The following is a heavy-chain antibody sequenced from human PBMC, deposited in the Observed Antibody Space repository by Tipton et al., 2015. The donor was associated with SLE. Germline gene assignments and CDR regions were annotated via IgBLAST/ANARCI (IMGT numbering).Heavy chain of an antibody. Sequence: GSLRLSCVASGFAFSTHWIHWVRQAPGKGLVWVSSVSSDATTTTYADSVKGRFTTSRDNAKNTVYLQMSSLRAEDTAVYYCASTVATGYWGQGMLVTGSS. CDR1: GFAFSTHW. V-gene: IGHV3-74*01. CDR3: ASTVATGY. J-gene: IGHJ4*02. CDR2: VSSDATTT. D-gene: IGHD1-1*01.